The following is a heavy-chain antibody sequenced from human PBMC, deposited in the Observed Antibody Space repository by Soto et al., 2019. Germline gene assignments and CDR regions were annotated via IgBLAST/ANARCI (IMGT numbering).Heavy chain of an antibody. J-gene: IGHJ4*02. CDR3: ARAYGDEANLTDY. Sequence: QVQLQESGPGLVKPSQTLSLTCTVSGGSISSGGYYWSWIRQHPGKGLEWFGYIYYSGSTYYNPSLKSRVTSSVDTSKDPFPLKLCSVTAAATAVYYCARAYGDEANLTDYWGQGTLVAVSS. D-gene: IGHD4-17*01. CDR1: GGSISSGGYY. V-gene: IGHV4-31*03. CDR2: IYYSGST.